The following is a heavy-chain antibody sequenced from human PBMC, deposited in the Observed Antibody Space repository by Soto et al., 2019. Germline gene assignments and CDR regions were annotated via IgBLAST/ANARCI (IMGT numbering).Heavy chain of an antibody. CDR3: ASIVVVPAGHYYYGMDV. J-gene: IGHJ6*02. CDR2: IIPIFGTA. CDR1: GGTFSSYA. Sequence: SVKVSCKASGGTFSSYAISWVRQAPGQGLEWMGGIIPIFGTANYAQKFQGRVTITADESTSTAYMELSSLRSEDTAVYYCASIVVVPAGHYYYGMDVWGQGTTVTVSS. V-gene: IGHV1-69*13. D-gene: IGHD2-2*01.